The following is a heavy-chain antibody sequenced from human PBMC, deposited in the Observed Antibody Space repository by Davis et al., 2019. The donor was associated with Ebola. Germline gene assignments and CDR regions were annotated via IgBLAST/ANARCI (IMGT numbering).Heavy chain of an antibody. D-gene: IGHD2-15*01. CDR3: ARDRYCSGGSCYLYYYGMDV. J-gene: IGHJ6*02. Sequence: GGSLRLSCAASGFTFSSYGMHWVRQAPGKGLEWVAVIWYDGSNKYYADSVKGRFTISRDNAKNSLYLQMNSLRAEDTAVYYCARDRYCSGGSCYLYYYGMDVWGQGTTVTVSS. CDR1: GFTFSSYG. CDR2: IWYDGSNK. V-gene: IGHV3-33*01.